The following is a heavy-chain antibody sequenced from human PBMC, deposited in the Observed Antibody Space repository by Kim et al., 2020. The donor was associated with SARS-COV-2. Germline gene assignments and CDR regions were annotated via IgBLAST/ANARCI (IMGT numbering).Heavy chain of an antibody. Sequence: SQTLSLTCDISGDSVSSIGASWSWIRQSPTRGLEWLGRTYYRSRWFYDYAVSVRSRIDINPDTSKNQFSLQLNSATPEDTAVYYCARIWAGYYMDVWGKGTAVTVSS. CDR2: TYYRSRWFY. J-gene: IGHJ6*03. CDR3: ARIWAGYYMDV. CDR1: GDSVSSIGAS. V-gene: IGHV6-1*01. D-gene: IGHD3-10*01.